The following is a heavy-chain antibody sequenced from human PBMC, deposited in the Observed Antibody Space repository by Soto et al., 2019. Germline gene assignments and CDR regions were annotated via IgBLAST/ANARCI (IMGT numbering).Heavy chain of an antibody. Sequence: EVQLLESGGGLVQPGGSLRLSCAASGFTFSSFAMNWVRQAPGKGLEWVSAISGSGGSTYYADSVKGRFTISRDNSKNTVYLQMNSLRAEDTAVYYCAKTPGGLLLWFGEGHDPFVYWCQGTLVTVSS. CDR2: ISGSGGST. V-gene: IGHV3-23*01. CDR1: GFTFSSFA. CDR3: AKTPGGLLLWFGEGHDPFVY. D-gene: IGHD3-10*01. J-gene: IGHJ4*02.